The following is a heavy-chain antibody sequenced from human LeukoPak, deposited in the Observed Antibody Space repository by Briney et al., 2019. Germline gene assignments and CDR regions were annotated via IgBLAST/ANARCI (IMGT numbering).Heavy chain of an antibody. CDR1: GFTFSSYS. D-gene: IGHD1-14*01. CDR3: AREIVGGFNPGAY. J-gene: IGHJ4*02. V-gene: IGHV3-48*02. Sequence: GGSLRLSCAASGFTFSSYSMNWVRQAPGKGLEWVSYISRSSSTISYADSVKGRFTISRDNAKNSLYLQMNSLRDEDTAVYYCAREIVGGFNPGAYWGQGTLVTGSS. CDR2: ISRSSSTI.